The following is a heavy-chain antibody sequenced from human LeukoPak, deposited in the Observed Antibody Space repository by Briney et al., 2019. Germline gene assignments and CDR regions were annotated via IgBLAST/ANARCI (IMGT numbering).Heavy chain of an antibody. Sequence: GGSLRLSCAASGFTFSSYSMNWVRQAPGKGLEWVSYISSSSSTIYYADSVKGRFTISRDNAKNSLYLEMNSLRDEDTAAYSCASVAKGRGYYGMDVWGQGTTVTVSS. CDR3: ASVAKGRGYYGMDV. J-gene: IGHJ6*02. D-gene: IGHD5-12*01. CDR2: ISSSSSTI. CDR1: GFTFSSYS. V-gene: IGHV3-48*02.